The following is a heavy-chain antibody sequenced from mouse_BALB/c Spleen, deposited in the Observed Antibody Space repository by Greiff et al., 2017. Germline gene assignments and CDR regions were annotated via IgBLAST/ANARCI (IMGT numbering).Heavy chain of an antibody. CDR3: ARDTTATYVSYFDY. D-gene: IGHD1-2*01. Sequence: VQLQESGAELMKPGASVKISCKATGYTFSSYWIEWVKQRPGHGLEWIGEILPGSGSTNYNEKFKGKATFTADTSSNTAYMQLSSLTSEDSAVYYCARDTTATYVSYFDYWGQGTTLTVSS. J-gene: IGHJ2*01. CDR1: GYTFSSYW. V-gene: IGHV1-9*01. CDR2: ILPGSGST.